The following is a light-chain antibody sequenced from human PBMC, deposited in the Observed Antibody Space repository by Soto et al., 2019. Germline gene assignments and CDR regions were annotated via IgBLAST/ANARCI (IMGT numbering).Light chain of an antibody. Sequence: EIVLTQSPGTLSWSPGERATLSCRASQSVNSRYLAWYQKKPGQVPRLLMYGASSRATGIPDRINGTGSGADLNLIIRRIETEDFAANYCKQHRNWLWTFGQGTKV. V-gene: IGKV3D-20*02. CDR1: QSVNSRY. J-gene: IGKJ1*01. CDR3: KQHRNWLWT. CDR2: GAS.